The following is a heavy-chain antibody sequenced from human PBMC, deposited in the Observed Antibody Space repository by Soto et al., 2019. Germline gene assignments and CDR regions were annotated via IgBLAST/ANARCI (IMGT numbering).Heavy chain of an antibody. D-gene: IGHD6-19*01. V-gene: IGHV4-59*01. Sequence: QVQLQESGPGLVKPSETLSLTCPVSGGSISSYYWSWIRQPPGKGLEWIGYIYYSESTNYNPSLKSRVTISVDTSKNQFSLKLSSVTAADTAVYYCAREAVHYMDVWGKWTTVTVSS. CDR3: AREAVHYMDV. J-gene: IGHJ6*03. CDR1: GGSISSYY. CDR2: IYYSEST.